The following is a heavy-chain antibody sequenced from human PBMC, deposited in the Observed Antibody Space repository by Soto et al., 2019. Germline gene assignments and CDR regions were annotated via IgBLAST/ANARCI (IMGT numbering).Heavy chain of an antibody. D-gene: IGHD3-9*01. CDR3: ARDLAYYDILTGYYRADAFDI. V-gene: IGHV3-48*01. CDR2: ISSSSSTI. Sequence: PGGSLRLSCAASGFTFSSYSMNWVRQAPGKGLEWVSYISSSSSTIYYADSVKGRFTISRDNAKNSLYLQMNSLRAEDTAVYYCARDLAYYDILTGYYRADAFDIWGQGTMVTVSS. J-gene: IGHJ3*02. CDR1: GFTFSSYS.